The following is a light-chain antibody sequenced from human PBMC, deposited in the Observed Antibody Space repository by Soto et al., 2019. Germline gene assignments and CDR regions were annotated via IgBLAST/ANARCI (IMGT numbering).Light chain of an antibody. CDR2: EGS. Sequence: QSVLTQPASVSGSPGQSITISCTGTSSDVGSYNLVSWYQQHPGKAPKLMIYEGSKRPSGVSNRFSGSKSGNTASLTISGLQAEDEADYYCCSYAGSSTFSVVFDGGAKVTVL. J-gene: IGLJ2*01. CDR1: SSDVGSYNL. CDR3: CSYAGSSTFSVV. V-gene: IGLV2-23*03.